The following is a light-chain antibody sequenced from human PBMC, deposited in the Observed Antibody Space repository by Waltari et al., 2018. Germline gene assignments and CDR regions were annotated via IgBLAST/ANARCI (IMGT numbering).Light chain of an antibody. Sequence: DFQMTQSPSSLSASVGDRVTITCRASQSISTYLNWYQQKPGKAPNLRIYAASSLQSGVPSRFSGSGSGTDFTLTISCLQPEDFATYYCQQSYSPLTFGGGTKVEIK. CDR1: QSISTY. V-gene: IGKV1-39*01. CDR3: QQSYSPLT. J-gene: IGKJ4*01. CDR2: AAS.